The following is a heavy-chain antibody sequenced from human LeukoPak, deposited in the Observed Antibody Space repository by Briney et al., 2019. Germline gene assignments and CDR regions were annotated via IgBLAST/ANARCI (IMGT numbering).Heavy chain of an antibody. CDR3: ARGVDGYSS. J-gene: IGHJ5*02. D-gene: IGHD3-22*01. Sequence: PGGSLRLSCAASGFTFSSYAMHWVRQAPGKGLEWVAVIYSGGSTYYADSVKGRFTISRDNSKNTLYLQMNSLRAEDTAVYYCARGVDGYSSWGQGTLVTVSS. CDR2: IYSGGST. CDR1: GFTFSSYA. V-gene: IGHV3-53*01.